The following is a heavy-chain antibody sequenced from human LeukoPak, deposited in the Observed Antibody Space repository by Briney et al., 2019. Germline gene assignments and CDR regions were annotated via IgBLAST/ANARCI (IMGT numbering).Heavy chain of an antibody. D-gene: IGHD2-8*01. Sequence: SETLSLTCTVSGGSISSSSYYWGWIRQPPGKGLEWIGSIYYSGSTYYNPSLKSRVTISEDTSKNQFSLKLSSVTAADTAVYYCARVRVPMVYAMDYWGQGTLVTVSS. V-gene: IGHV4-39*07. J-gene: IGHJ4*02. CDR3: ARVRVPMVYAMDY. CDR1: GGSISSSSYY. CDR2: IYYSGST.